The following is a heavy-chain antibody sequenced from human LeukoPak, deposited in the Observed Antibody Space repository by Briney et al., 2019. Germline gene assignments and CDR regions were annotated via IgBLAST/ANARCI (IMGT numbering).Heavy chain of an antibody. J-gene: IGHJ6*03. V-gene: IGHV4-4*07. CDR2: IYTSGST. Sequence: SETLSLTCTVSGGSISSYYWSWIRQPAGKGLEWIGRIYTSGSTNYNPSLKSRVTMSVDTSKNQFSLKLSSVTAADTAVYYCARNAVSSGWYENYYYYYMDVWGKGTTVTVSS. D-gene: IGHD6-19*01. CDR3: ARNAVSSGWYENYYYYYMDV. CDR1: GGSISSYY.